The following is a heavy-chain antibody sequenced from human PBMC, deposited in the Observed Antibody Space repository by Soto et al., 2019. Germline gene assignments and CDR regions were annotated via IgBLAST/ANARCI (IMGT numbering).Heavy chain of an antibody. V-gene: IGHV4-59*01. CDR3: ARGNFDWLSYGMDV. D-gene: IGHD3-9*01. Sequence: PSETLSLTCTVSGGSISSYYWSWIRQPPGKGLEWIAYIYYRGSTNYNPSLKSRDTITVDTSKNKFSLKLTSVTAAGTAVDYCARGNFDWLSYGMDVWGQGTTVTVSS. CDR1: GGSISSYY. J-gene: IGHJ6*02. CDR2: IYYRGST.